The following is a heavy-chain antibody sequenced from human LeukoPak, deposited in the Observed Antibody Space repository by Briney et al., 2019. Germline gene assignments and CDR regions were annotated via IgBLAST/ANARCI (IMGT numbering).Heavy chain of an antibody. CDR1: GFTFNTYT. J-gene: IGHJ4*02. CDR3: AKELRGYSNYPPFDY. D-gene: IGHD4-11*01. Sequence: GGSLRLSCAASGFTFNTYTMNWVRQAPGKGLEWVSYISGSSGIIDYADSVRGRFTISRDNSKNTLYLQMNSLRAEDTAVYYCAKELRGYSNYPPFDYWGQGTLVTVSS. CDR2: ISGSSGII. V-gene: IGHV3-48*01.